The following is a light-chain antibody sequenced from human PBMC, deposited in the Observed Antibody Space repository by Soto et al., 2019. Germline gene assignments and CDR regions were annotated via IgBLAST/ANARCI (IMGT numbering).Light chain of an antibody. CDR3: SSYAGSNTYV. CDR2: KVS. CDR1: SSDVGVYNY. J-gene: IGLJ1*01. Sequence: QSALTQPPSASGSPGQSVTISCTGTSSDVGVYNYVSWYQQHPGKAPKLMIYKVSKRPSGVPDRFSGSKSGNTAFLTVSGLQAEDEADYYCSSYAGSNTYVFVTGTKLTVL. V-gene: IGLV2-8*01.